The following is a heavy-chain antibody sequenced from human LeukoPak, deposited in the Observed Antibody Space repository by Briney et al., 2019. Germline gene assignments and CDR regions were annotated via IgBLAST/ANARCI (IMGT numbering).Heavy chain of an antibody. D-gene: IGHD6-6*01. J-gene: IGHJ3*02. V-gene: IGHV1-69*04. CDR1: GGTFSSYA. Sequence: SVKVSCKASGGTFSSYAISWVRQAPGQGLEWMGRIIPILGIANYAQKFQGRVTMTRDTSTSTVYMELSSLRSEDTAVYYCARVRQLVGKDAFDIWGQGTMVTVSS. CDR2: IIPILGIA. CDR3: ARVRQLVGKDAFDI.